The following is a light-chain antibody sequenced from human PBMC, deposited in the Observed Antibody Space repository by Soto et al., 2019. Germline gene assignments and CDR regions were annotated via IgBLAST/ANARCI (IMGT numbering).Light chain of an antibody. CDR3: QQYNNWPRN. J-gene: IGKJ2*01. CDR1: QSVSSN. V-gene: IGKV3-15*01. CDR2: GAS. Sequence: EIVITQSPATLSVSPGERATLSCRASQSVSSNLAWYQQKPGQAPRLLIYGASTRATGIPARFSGSGSGTEFTLTISSLQSEDFAVYYCQQYNNWPRNFGQGTKVDIK.